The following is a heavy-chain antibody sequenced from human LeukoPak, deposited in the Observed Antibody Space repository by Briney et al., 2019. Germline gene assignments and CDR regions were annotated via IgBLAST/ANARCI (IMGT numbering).Heavy chain of an antibody. CDR3: GRELLSGY. CDR1: RYTFTRYG. Sequence: ASVKVSCKAARYTFTRYGVIWVRQAPGQGLKWRRWNSAYNGNTNYAQKLQGRDTKNTDTPTSTAYMELRSLRSDGTDVYYYGRELLSGYWGQGTLVTVSS. CDR2: NSAYNGNT. J-gene: IGHJ4*02. D-gene: IGHD3-10*01. V-gene: IGHV1-18*01.